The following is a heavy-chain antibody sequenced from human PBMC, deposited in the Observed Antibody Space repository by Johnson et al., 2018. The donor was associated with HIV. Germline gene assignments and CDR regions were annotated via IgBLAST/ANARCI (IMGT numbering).Heavy chain of an antibody. J-gene: IGHJ3*02. CDR1: GFKFDDCA. V-gene: IGHV3-43D*03. D-gene: IGHD3-10*01. CDR3: ARAEIYEGRVGDFAFEI. CDR2: IRWDGAVT. Sequence: VQLVESGGVVVQPGGSLRLSCAASGFKFDDCAMHWVRQAPGNGLEWVSLIRWDGAVTHYVDSVKGRFTISRDNSRNSLFLQMKSLRAEDTALYYCARAEIYEGRVGDFAFEIWGRGTMVTVSP.